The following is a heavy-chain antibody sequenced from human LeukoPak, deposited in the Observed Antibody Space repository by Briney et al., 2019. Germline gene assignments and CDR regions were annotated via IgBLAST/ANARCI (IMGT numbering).Heavy chain of an antibody. Sequence: GSLRLSCAASGFTFSSYWMHWVRQAPGKGLVWVSRINTDGSSTSYADSVKGRFTISRDNAKNTLYLQMNSLRAEDTAVYYCARVNRRDIVVVPAARCLDYWGQGTLVTVSS. V-gene: IGHV3-74*01. J-gene: IGHJ4*02. D-gene: IGHD2-2*01. CDR1: GFTFSSYW. CDR3: ARVNRRDIVVVPAARCLDY. CDR2: INTDGSST.